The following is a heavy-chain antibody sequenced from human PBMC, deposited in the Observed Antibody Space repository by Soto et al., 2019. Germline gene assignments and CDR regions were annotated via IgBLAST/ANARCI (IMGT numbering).Heavy chain of an antibody. V-gene: IGHV1-69*06. J-gene: IGHJ6*02. CDR3: TRIIIVLISTGRVYHGMDV. Sequence: ASVKVSCKASGGTFSSYTLSWARQAPGRGLEWMGGIITMSGSTNYAPKFRGRVTITADKSTSTTYMELSSLRSDDTAVYYCTRIIIVLISTGRVYHGMDVWGRGTTVTVSS. CDR1: GGTFSSYT. D-gene: IGHD2-8*01. CDR2: IITMSGST.